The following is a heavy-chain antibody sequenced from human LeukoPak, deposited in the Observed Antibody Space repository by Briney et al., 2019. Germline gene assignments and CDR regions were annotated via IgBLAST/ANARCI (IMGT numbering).Heavy chain of an antibody. J-gene: IGHJ6*03. D-gene: IGHD6-6*01. CDR1: GFIFSSYW. CDR2: IKQDGSEK. V-gene: IGHV3-7*01. CDR3: ARAEAARGYYYYYMDV. Sequence: GGSLRLSCAASGFIFSSYWMSWVRQAPGKGLEWVANIKQDGSEKYYVDSVKGRFTISRDNAKNSLYLQMNSLRAEDTAVYYCARAEAARGYYYYYMDVWGKGTTVTVSS.